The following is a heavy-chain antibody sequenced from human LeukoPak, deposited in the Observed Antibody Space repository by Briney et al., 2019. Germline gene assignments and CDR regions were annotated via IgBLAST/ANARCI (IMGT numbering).Heavy chain of an antibody. CDR3: ARGGGGRGLFDF. D-gene: IGHD2-15*01. J-gene: IGHJ4*02. CDR1: GDSVSNNSAT. Sequence: SQTLSLTCAISGDSVSNNSATWNWIRQSPSRGLEWLGRTFYRSKWFNDYGKSVISQITINPDTSKNHFSLQLNSVTPEDTAVYYCARGGGGRGLFDFWGQGTLVTVSS. CDR2: TFYRSKWFN. V-gene: IGHV6-1*01.